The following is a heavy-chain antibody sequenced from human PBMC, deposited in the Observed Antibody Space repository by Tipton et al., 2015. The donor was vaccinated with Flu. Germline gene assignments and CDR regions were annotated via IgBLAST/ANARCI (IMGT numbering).Heavy chain of an antibody. V-gene: IGHV4-61*02. CDR3: ARASGSGTYVIFDY. Sequence: TLSLTCTVSGGSISSYTYYWGWIRQSPGTGLEWIGRIYTSGSAIHNPSLKSRVTMSVDTSKNQFSLKLSSVTATDTAVYYCARASGSGTYVIFDYWGQGTLVTVSS. J-gene: IGHJ4*02. CDR2: IYTSGSA. CDR1: GGSISSYTYY. D-gene: IGHD3-10*01.